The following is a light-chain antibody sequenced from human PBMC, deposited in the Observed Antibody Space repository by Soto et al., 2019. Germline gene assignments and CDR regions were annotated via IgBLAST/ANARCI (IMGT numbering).Light chain of an antibody. CDR2: RSS. CDR3: LQDYNYPYT. CDR1: PAIKDD. J-gene: IGKJ2*01. Sequence: ALQMTPSPSSLSASVGDRVNITCRASPAIKDDLVWYQQRPGKAPKLLVYRSSRLQNGVPSRFSGSGSGTDFTLTISSLQPEDFATYYCLQDYNYPYTFGQGTKLEI. V-gene: IGKV1-6*01.